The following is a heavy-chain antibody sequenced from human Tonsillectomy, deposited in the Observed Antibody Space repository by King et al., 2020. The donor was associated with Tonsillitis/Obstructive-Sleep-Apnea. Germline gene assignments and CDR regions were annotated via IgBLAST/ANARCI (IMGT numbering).Heavy chain of an antibody. D-gene: IGHD2-2*01. V-gene: IGHV3-9*01. CDR2: ITWNSDTL. CDR3: TKAIGSSSSYYYYMDV. J-gene: IGHJ6*03. Sequence: QLVQSVGGFVQPGRSLRLSCAASGFTFDDYAMHSVRQAPGKGLEWVSGITWNSDTLPYADSVKGRFTISRDNAKNSLYLDMNSLRPEDTALYYCTKAIGSSSSYYYYMDVWGKGTTVTVSS. CDR1: GFTFDDYA.